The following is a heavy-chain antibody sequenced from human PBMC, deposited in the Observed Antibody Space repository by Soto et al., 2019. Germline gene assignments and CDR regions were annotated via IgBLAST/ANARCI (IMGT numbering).Heavy chain of an antibody. V-gene: IGHV4-34*01. D-gene: IGHD3-9*01. CDR3: ASTDILTGFPDY. CDR2: INHSGST. CDR1: GGSFSGYY. J-gene: IGHJ4*02. Sequence: SETLSLTCAVYGGSFSGYYWSWIRQPPGKGLEWIGEINHSGSTNYNPSLKSRVTISVDTSKNQFSLKLSSVTAADTAVYYCASTDILTGFPDYWGQGTLVTVSS.